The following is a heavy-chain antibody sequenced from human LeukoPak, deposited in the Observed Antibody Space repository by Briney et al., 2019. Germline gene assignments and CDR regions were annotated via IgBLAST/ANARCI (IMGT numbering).Heavy chain of an antibody. J-gene: IGHJ4*02. Sequence: PGRSLRLSCAASGFTFSSYWMSWVRQAPGKGLEWVSFIYSDNTHYSDSVKGRFTISRDNSKNTLYLQMNSLRAEDTAVYYCARRAGAYSHPYDYWGQGTLVTVSS. CDR3: ARRAGAYSHPYDY. CDR1: GFTFSSYW. D-gene: IGHD4/OR15-4a*01. CDR2: IYSDNT. V-gene: IGHV3-53*01.